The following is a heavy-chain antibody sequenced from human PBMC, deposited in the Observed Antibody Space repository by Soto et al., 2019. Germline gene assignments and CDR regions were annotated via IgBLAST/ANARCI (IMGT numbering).Heavy chain of an antibody. Sequence: QVQLVQSGAQVKKPGASVKVSCKASGYTFDNYALHWVRQAPGRRLEWMGWIHAGNVYTKYSQSVQGRVTITRDTSASTVHMDLSSLRSEDTAVYYCARVQYSGYDFKLDFDIWGQGTMVTVSS. CDR1: GYTFDNYA. CDR2: IHAGNVYT. V-gene: IGHV1-3*01. D-gene: IGHD5-12*01. J-gene: IGHJ3*02. CDR3: ARVQYSGYDFKLDFDI.